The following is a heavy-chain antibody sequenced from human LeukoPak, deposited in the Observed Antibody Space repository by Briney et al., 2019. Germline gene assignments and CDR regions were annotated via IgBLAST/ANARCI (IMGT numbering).Heavy chain of an antibody. J-gene: IGHJ3*02. V-gene: IGHV3-21*01. D-gene: IGHD6-19*01. CDR3: ASSSGWFEDAFDI. CDR1: GFTFSSYS. CDR2: ISSSSSYI. Sequence: GGSLRLSCAASGFTFSSYSMNWVRQAPGKGLEWVSSISSSSSYIYYADSVKGRFTISRDNAKNSLYLQMNSLRAEDTAVYYCASSSGWFEDAFDIWGQGTMVTVSS.